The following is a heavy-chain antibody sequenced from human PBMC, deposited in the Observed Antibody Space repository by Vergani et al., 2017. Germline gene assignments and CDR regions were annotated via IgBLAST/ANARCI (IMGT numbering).Heavy chain of an antibody. Sequence: EVQLVESGGGLVQPGGSLKLSCAASGFIFSDSAMHWVRQSSGKGLEWVGRIRNKAKSYATSYAASVKGRFTISRDESKNTAYLQMNSLNSEDTAVYYCGRDRPLYDFWSGSRMDVWGKGATVTVSS. CDR1: GFIFSDSA. J-gene: IGHJ6*04. D-gene: IGHD3-3*01. CDR3: GRDRPLYDFWSGSRMDV. CDR2: IRNKAKSYAT. V-gene: IGHV3-73*02.